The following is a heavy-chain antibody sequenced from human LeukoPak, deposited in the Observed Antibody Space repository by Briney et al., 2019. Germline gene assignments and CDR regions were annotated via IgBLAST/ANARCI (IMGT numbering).Heavy chain of an antibody. CDR3: ARDAGYCSGGSCSYRYNWFDP. V-gene: IGHV1-69*04. J-gene: IGHJ5*02. D-gene: IGHD2-15*01. CDR2: IIPILGIA. CDR1: GGTFSSYA. Sequence: ASVKVSCKASGGTFSSYAISWVRQAPGQGLEWMGRIIPILGIANYAQKFQGRVTITADKSTSTAYMELSSLRSEDTAVYYCARDAGYCSGGSCSYRYNWFDPWGQGTLVTVSS.